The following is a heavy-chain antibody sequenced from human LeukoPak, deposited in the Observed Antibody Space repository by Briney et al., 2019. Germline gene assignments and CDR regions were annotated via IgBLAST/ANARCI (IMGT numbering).Heavy chain of an antibody. J-gene: IGHJ4*02. V-gene: IGHV3-74*01. CDR2: IASDGSST. CDR1: GFIFSSYW. CDR3: ARGRPHGNDY. D-gene: IGHD4-23*01. Sequence: GGSLRLSCASSGFIFSSYWMNWVRQAPGRGLVWVSRIASDGSSTTYADSVKGRFSISRDNAKNTLYLQMNSMRVEDTAVYYCARGRPHGNDYWGQGTLVTVSS.